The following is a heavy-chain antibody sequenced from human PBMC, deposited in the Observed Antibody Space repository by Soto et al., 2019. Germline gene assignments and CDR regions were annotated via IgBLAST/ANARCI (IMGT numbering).Heavy chain of an antibody. V-gene: IGHV2-5*02. J-gene: IGHJ4*02. CDR2: IYWDDSK. CDR3: AHKGPEDWPLDY. CDR1: GVSLSTSGVG. D-gene: IGHD3-9*01. Sequence: QITLKESGPPLVRPTQTLTLTCAFSGVSLSTSGVGVGWIRQPPGKALAWLAVIYWDDSKHYSPSLRSRLTITKDTSKNQVVLTMTNMDPMDTGTYCCAHKGPEDWPLDYWGQGPLVTVSS.